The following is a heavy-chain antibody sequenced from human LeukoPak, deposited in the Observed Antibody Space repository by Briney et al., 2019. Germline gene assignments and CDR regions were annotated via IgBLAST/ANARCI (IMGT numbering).Heavy chain of an antibody. D-gene: IGHD3-22*01. CDR2: FGTRSTSI. V-gene: IGHV3-21*01. CDR1: GFTFSGYS. CDR3: AREVSEGFDF. Sequence: GGSLRLSCTASGFTFSGYSMNWIRQAPGKGLEWDSSFGTRSTSIYHAGSVKGRFAISRDNAKNSLYLQMNSLRAEDTALYYCAREVSEGFDFWGQGTLVTVSS. J-gene: IGHJ4*02.